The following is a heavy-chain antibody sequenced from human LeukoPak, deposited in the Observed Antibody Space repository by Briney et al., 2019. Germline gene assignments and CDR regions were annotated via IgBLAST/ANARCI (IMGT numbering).Heavy chain of an antibody. Sequence: GGAPRLSCAASGFTFSSYAMSWVRQAPGKGLEWVSAIRDSGSSTHYADSVKGRSTTSRDNAKNTLFLQMDSLRAEDTALYYCVRSLRSADFWGQGTLVTVSS. J-gene: IGHJ4*02. CDR1: GFTFSSYA. V-gene: IGHV3-23*01. CDR3: VRSLRSADF. CDR2: IRDSGSST.